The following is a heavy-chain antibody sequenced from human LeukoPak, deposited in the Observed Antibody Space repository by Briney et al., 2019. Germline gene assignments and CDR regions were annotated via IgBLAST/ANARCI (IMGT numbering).Heavy chain of an antibody. V-gene: IGHV3-53*01. CDR2: LYTGGET. Sequence: PGGSLRLSCAASGFTVSNNYMIWVRQAPGKGLEWVSLLYTGGETNYADSVKGRFTISRDTSKNTVSLHMSILRAEDTAVYYCARGFATEYNFCVFDYWGQGTTVTVSS. CDR1: GFTVSNNY. J-gene: IGHJ4*02. CDR3: ARGFATEYNFCVFDY. D-gene: IGHD1-1*01.